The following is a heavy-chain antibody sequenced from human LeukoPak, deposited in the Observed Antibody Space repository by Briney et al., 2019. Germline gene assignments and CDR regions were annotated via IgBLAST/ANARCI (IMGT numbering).Heavy chain of an antibody. Sequence: GGSLRLSCAASGFTFSNYWMHWVRQAPGKGLVWVSRINSDGSSTSYADSVKGRFTISRDIAKNTLYLQMNSLRAEDTAVHYCLVTAAPLHAFDIWGQGTMVTVSS. D-gene: IGHD2-2*01. CDR3: LVTAAPLHAFDI. J-gene: IGHJ3*02. CDR2: INSDGSST. V-gene: IGHV3-74*01. CDR1: GFTFSNYW.